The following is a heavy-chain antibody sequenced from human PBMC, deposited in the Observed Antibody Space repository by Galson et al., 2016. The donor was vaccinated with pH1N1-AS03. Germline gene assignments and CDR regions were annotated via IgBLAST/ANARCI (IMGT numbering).Heavy chain of an antibody. CDR3: ARGLTYHFGSGSVF. CDR2: ISPIFGSA. CDR1: GGTLNNYA. Sequence: SVKVSCKASGGTLNNYAINWVRQAPGQGLEWMGGISPIFGSANHAQKFQGRVTITADIFTDTVYMELSSLRFEDTAVYCCARGLTYHFGSGSVFWGQGTLVTVSS. D-gene: IGHD3-10*01. V-gene: IGHV1-69*06. J-gene: IGHJ4*02.